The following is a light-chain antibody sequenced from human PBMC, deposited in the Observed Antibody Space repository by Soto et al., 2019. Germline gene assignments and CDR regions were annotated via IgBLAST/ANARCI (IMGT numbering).Light chain of an antibody. J-gene: IGLJ1*01. CDR1: NIDVGGYNY. Sequence: ALAQPRSVSGAPGQSVTISCTGTNIDVGGYNYVSWYQQHPGKAPKVIIYDVSKRPSGVPDRFSGSKSGNTASLTISGLQAEDEADYYCCSYAGSSKVFGTGTKVTVL. CDR3: CSYAGSSKV. V-gene: IGLV2-11*01. CDR2: DVS.